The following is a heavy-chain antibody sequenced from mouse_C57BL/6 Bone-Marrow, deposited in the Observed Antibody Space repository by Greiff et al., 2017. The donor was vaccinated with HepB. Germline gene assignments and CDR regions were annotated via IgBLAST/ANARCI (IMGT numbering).Heavy chain of an antibody. CDR3: ARDYYGSTRVNWYFDV. CDR1: GYTFTSYW. J-gene: IGHJ1*03. V-gene: IGHV1-55*01. CDR2: IYPGSGST. Sequence: QVQLKQPGAELVKPGASVKMSCKASGYTFTSYWITWVKQRPGQGLEWIGDIYPGSGSTNYNEKFKSKATLTVDTSSSTAYMQLSSLTSEDSAVYYCARDYYGSTRVNWYFDVWGTGTTVTVSS. D-gene: IGHD1-1*01.